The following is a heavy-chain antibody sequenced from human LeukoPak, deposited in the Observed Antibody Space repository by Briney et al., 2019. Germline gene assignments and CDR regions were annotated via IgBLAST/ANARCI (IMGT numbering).Heavy chain of an antibody. V-gene: IGHV1-24*01. CDR1: GYTLTELS. J-gene: IGHJ3*02. Sequence: ASVKVSCKVSGYTLTELSMHWVRQAPGKGLEWMGGFGPEDGETIYAQKFQGRVTMTEDTSTDTAYMELSSLRSEDTAVYYCATVYSSGWYYAFDIWGQGTMVTVSS. CDR2: FGPEDGET. D-gene: IGHD6-19*01. CDR3: ATVYSSGWYYAFDI.